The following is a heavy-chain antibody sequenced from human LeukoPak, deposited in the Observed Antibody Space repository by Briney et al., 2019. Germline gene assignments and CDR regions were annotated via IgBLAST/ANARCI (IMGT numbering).Heavy chain of an antibody. CDR1: GFTFSSYG. J-gene: IGHJ4*02. V-gene: IGHV3-30*02. Sequence: PGGSLRLSCAASGFTFSSYGMHWVRQAPGKGLEWVAFIRYDGSNKYYADSVKGRFTISRDNSKNTLYLQMNSLRAEDTAVYYCAKDLSSGWPIFDYWGQGTLVTVSS. D-gene: IGHD6-19*01. CDR2: IRYDGSNK. CDR3: AKDLSSGWPIFDY.